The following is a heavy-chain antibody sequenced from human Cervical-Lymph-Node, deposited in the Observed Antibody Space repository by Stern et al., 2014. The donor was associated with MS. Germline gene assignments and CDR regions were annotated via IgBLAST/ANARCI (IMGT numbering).Heavy chain of an antibody. Sequence: QLQLQESVPGLVKPSETLSLSCTVSGASISSSSFLWAWIRQPPGKGLEWIGNIYYSGKTYYNPSLGSRVTMSVDTSTNQFSLRLPSVTAADTAFYYCSTSSDYFSAPNAFDIWGQGTRVTVSS. J-gene: IGHJ3*02. CDR2: IYYSGKT. CDR1: GASISSSSFL. CDR3: STSSDYFSAPNAFDI. D-gene: IGHD3-22*01. V-gene: IGHV4-39*01.